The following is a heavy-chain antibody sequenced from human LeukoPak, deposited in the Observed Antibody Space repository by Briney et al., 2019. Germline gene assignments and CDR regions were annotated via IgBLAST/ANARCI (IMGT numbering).Heavy chain of an antibody. CDR2: IYHSGST. J-gene: IGHJ4*02. CDR3: ARRTYCSSTSCYFDY. D-gene: IGHD2-2*01. CDR1: RYSISSGYY. Sequence: PSETLSLTCAVSRYSISSGYYWGWIRQPPGKGLEWIGSIYHSGSTYYNPSLKSRVTISVDTSKNQFSLKLSSVTAADTAVYYCARRTYCSSTSCYFDYWGQGTLVTVSS. V-gene: IGHV4-38-2*01.